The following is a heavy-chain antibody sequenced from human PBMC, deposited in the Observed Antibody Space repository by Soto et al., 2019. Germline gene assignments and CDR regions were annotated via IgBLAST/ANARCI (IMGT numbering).Heavy chain of an antibody. CDR2: ISGTGGNT. Sequence: VGSLRLSCAASGFTFNTYAMNWVRQAPGKGLEWVSSISGTGGNTYYADSVKGRFTVSRDNSRNTLNLQMNGLRAEDTAVYYCVKAAALYFFDHWGQGALVTVSS. CDR1: GFTFNTYA. CDR3: VKAAALYFFDH. D-gene: IGHD2-2*02. J-gene: IGHJ4*02. V-gene: IGHV3-23*01.